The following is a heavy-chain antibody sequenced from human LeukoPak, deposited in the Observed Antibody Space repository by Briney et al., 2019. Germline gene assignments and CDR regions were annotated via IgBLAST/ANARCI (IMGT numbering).Heavy chain of an antibody. CDR2: INPSGGST. V-gene: IGHV1-46*01. J-gene: IGHJ4*02. D-gene: IGHD4-17*01. CDR1: GCTFTSNY. Sequence: ASVKVSCKASGCTFTSNYMHWVRQAPGQGLEWMGIINPSGGSTSYAQKFQGRVTMTRDTSTSTVYMELSSLRSEDTAVYYCAREYSHGDHDYWGQGTLVTVSS. CDR3: AREYSHGDHDY.